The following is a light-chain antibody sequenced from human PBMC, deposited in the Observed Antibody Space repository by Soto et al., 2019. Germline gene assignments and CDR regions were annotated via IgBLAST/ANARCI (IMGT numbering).Light chain of an antibody. CDR1: SSDVGRYNL. J-gene: IGLJ3*02. CDR2: EGS. CDR3: CSYAGSSTWV. Sequence: QSVLTQPASVSGSPGQSITISCTGTSSDVGRYNLVSWYQQYPGKAPRLMIYEGSKRPSGVSNRFSGSKSGNTASLTISGLQAEDEADYYCCSYAGSSTWVFGGGTKVTVL. V-gene: IGLV2-23*01.